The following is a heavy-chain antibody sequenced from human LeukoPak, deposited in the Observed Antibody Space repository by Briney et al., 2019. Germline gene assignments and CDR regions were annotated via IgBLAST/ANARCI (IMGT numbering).Heavy chain of an antibody. CDR3: ARDGGDKTAYYGDQFDC. CDR2: ISSSSSYI. CDR1: GFTFSDYY. J-gene: IGHJ4*02. Sequence: PGGSLRLSCAASGFTFSDYYMSWIRQAPGKGLEWVSSISSSSSYIYYADSVKGRFTISRDNAKNSLYLQMNSLRAEDTAVYYCARDGGDKTAYYGDQFDCWGQGTLVTVSS. D-gene: IGHD3-9*01. V-gene: IGHV3-11*06.